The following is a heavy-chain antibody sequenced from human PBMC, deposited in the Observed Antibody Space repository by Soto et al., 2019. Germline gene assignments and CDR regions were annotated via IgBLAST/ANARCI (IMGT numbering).Heavy chain of an antibody. CDR2: INLNDGGT. J-gene: IGHJ4*02. D-gene: IGHD3-3*01. CDR3: VRDAPSLQSIFDL. CDR1: EYSFGDYS. V-gene: IGHV1-2*02. Sequence: QVQLVQSGTEVKKPGASVKVSCKTSEYSFGDYSLHWVRQAPEQGLEWMGWINLNDGGTNSPRKFQGRLTMTRDKPITTVYMELSRLRSADTAVYVCVRDAPSLQSIFDLWGPGTLVTVSS.